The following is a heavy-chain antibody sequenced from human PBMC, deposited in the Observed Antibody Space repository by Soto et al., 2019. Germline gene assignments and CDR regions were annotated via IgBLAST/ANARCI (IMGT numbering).Heavy chain of an antibody. J-gene: IGHJ4*02. Sequence: SETLSLTCAVYGGSFSGYYWNWIRQPPGKGLEWIGEINHSGSTNYNPSLKSRVTISVDTSKNQFSLRLSSVTAADTAVYYCARYSGYDPYYFDYWGQGTLVTVSS. D-gene: IGHD5-12*01. CDR2: INHSGST. V-gene: IGHV4-34*01. CDR3: ARYSGYDPYYFDY. CDR1: GGSFSGYY.